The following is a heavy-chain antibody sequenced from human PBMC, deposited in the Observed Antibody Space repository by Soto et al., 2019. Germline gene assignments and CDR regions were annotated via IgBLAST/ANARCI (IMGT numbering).Heavy chain of an antibody. CDR1: GGSISSGGYY. V-gene: IGHV4-31*03. CDR2: IYYSGST. D-gene: IGHD3-10*01. CDR3: ARYRTGMVRGVINVNWFAP. Sequence: QVQLQESGPGLVKPSQTLSLTCTVSGGSISSGGYYWSWIRQHPGKGLEWIGYIYYSGSTYYNPSLKSRVTISVDTSKNQFSLKLSSVTAADTAVYYCARYRTGMVRGVINVNWFAPWGQGTLVTVSS. J-gene: IGHJ5*02.